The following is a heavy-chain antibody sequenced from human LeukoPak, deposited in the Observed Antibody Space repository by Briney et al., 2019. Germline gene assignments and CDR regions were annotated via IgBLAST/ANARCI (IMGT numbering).Heavy chain of an antibody. Sequence: SETLSLTCAVSGYSISSGYYWGWIRQPPGKGLEWIGSIYHSGSTHYNPSLKSRVTISVDTSKNQFSLKLSSVTAADTAVYYCASEGGIQQLSWFDPWGQGTLVTVSS. CDR1: GYSISSGYY. J-gene: IGHJ5*02. CDR2: IYHSGST. D-gene: IGHD1-1*01. CDR3: ASEGGIQQLSWFDP. V-gene: IGHV4-38-2*01.